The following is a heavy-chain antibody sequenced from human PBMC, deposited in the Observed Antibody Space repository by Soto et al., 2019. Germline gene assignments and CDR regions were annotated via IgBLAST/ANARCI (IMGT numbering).Heavy chain of an antibody. CDR1: GFTFSSYA. J-gene: IGHJ6*02. CDR2: ISYDGSSK. Sequence: PGGSLRLSCAASGFTFSSYAMHWVRQAPGKGLEWVAVISYDGSSKYYADSVKGRFTISRDNSKNTLYLQMNSLRAEDTAVYYCARDDSITIFGVVPMDYYYYGMDVWGQGTTVTVSS. CDR3: ARDDSITIFGVVPMDYYYYGMDV. V-gene: IGHV3-30-3*01. D-gene: IGHD3-3*01.